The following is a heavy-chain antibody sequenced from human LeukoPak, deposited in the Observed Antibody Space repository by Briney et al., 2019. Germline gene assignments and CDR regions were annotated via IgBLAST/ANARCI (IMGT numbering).Heavy chain of an antibody. CDR1: GFTFSSYW. CDR3: ARTIVGASLDS. D-gene: IGHD1-26*01. Sequence: GGSLRLSCAASGFTFSSYWMHWVRQAPGKGLVWVSRIHSDGSSTNYADSVKGRFTISRDNAKNTLFLQMSSLRAEDTAVYYCARTIVGASLDSWGQGTLVTVSS. V-gene: IGHV3-74*01. CDR2: IHSDGSST. J-gene: IGHJ4*02.